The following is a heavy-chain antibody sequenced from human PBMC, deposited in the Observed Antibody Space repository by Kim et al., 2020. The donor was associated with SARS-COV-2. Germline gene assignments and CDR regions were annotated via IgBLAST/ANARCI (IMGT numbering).Heavy chain of an antibody. Sequence: GGSLRLSCSASGFTFSDYWMSWVRQAPGKGLEWVASIKYDGSEKYYVNSVKGRFTISRDSAKGSLYLQMNSLRVEDTAVYYCARDLGGGYSFGPSYWGQGTLVTVAS. CDR2: IKYDGSEK. D-gene: IGHD5-18*01. CDR3: ARDLGGGYSFGPSY. CDR1: GFTFSDYW. V-gene: IGHV3-7*01. J-gene: IGHJ4*02.